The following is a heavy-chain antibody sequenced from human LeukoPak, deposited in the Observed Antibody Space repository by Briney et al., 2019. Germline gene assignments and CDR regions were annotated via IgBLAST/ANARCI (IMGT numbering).Heavy chain of an antibody. V-gene: IGHV3-15*01. CDR1: GFTFNNAW. J-gene: IGHJ4*02. CDR3: TTDNYGPAY. D-gene: IGHD3-10*01. CDR2: IKSKADGETT. Sequence: GGSLRLSCAASGFTFNNAWMNWVRQAPGKGLEWVGRIKSKADGETTNYAAPVKGSFTISRDDSKNMLYLQMHSLKSEDTAVYYCTTDNYGPAYWGQGTLVTASS.